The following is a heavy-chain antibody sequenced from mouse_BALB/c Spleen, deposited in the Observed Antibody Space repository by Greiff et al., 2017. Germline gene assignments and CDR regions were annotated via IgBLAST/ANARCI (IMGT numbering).Heavy chain of an antibody. D-gene: IGHD1-1*02. Sequence: EVQLQQSGPGLVKPSQSLSLTCTVTGYSITSDYAWNWIRQFPGNKLEWMGYISYSGSTSYNPSLKSRISITRDTSKNQFFLQLNSVTTEDTATYYCARSGGPYYFDYWGQGTTLTVSS. CDR3: ARSGGPYYFDY. V-gene: IGHV3-2*02. CDR2: ISYSGST. CDR1: GYSITSDYA. J-gene: IGHJ2*01.